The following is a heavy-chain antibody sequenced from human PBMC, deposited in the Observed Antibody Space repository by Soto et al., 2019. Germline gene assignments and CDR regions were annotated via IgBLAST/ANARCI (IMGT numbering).Heavy chain of an antibody. J-gene: IGHJ4*02. CDR2: IKEDGSEK. D-gene: IGHD4-17*01. V-gene: IGHV3-7*01. Sequence: GGSLRLSCAASGFTFSNYWMSWVRQAPGKGPEWVANIKEDGSEKYYVDSVKGRFTISRDNAKNSLYLQMNSLRAEDTAVYYCAREGLTTVTTTYDYWGQGTLVTVSS. CDR1: GFTFSNYW. CDR3: AREGLTTVTTTYDY.